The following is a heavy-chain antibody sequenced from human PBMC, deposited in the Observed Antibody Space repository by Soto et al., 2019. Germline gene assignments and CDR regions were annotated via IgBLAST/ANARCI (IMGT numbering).Heavy chain of an antibody. D-gene: IGHD2-8*01. Sequence: GASVKVSCKASDHTFSRYGISWVRQAPGQGLEWMGWISGYNGDTNYAQKFQGRVTMTIDTSTTTAYMELRSLTSDDTAVYYCAKNGQPPYYYYGMDVWGQGTTVTVSS. CDR2: ISGYNGDT. V-gene: IGHV1-18*01. CDR3: AKNGQPPYYYYGMDV. CDR1: DHTFSRYG. J-gene: IGHJ6*02.